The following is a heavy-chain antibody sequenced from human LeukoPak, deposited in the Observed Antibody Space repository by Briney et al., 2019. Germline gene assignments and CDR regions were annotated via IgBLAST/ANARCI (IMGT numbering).Heavy chain of an antibody. CDR3: ARDGEVGFGESQIPYFDY. J-gene: IGHJ4*02. CDR1: GYTFTSYG. Sequence: ASVKVSCKASGYTFTSYGISWVRQAPGQGLEWMGWISAYNGNTNYAQKLQGRVTMTRDTSTSTVYMELSSLRSEDTAVYYCARDGEVGFGESQIPYFDYWGQGTLVTVSS. D-gene: IGHD3-10*01. V-gene: IGHV1-18*01. CDR2: ISAYNGNT.